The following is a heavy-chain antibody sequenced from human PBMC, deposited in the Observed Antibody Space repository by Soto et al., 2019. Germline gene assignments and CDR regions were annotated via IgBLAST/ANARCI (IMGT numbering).Heavy chain of an antibody. V-gene: IGHV3-23*01. D-gene: IGHD2-15*01. J-gene: IGHJ4*02. Sequence: EVQLLESGGGLVQPGGSLRLSCAASGFTFSSYAMRWVRQAPGKGLEWVSAISGSGGSTYYADSVEGRLTISRDNSKSTLDLQMNSLRADKTAIYYCAKKGGGSPAPNDYWGQGSLVTISS. CDR3: AKKGGGSPAPNDY. CDR1: GFTFSSYA. CDR2: ISGSGGST.